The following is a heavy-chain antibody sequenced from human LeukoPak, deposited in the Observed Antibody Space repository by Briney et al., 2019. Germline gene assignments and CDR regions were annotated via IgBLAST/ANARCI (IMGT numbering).Heavy chain of an antibody. CDR2: ICNSGGT. V-gene: IGHV4-4*09. J-gene: IGHJ5*02. CDR1: GDSISTYY. CDR3: AKTGRPNNSGWYRWFDP. D-gene: IGHD6-19*01. Sequence: SDTLSLTCTVSGDSISTYYWSWIRQPPGKGLEWIGCICNSGGTNYNPSLKSRVTTSVDTSKSQFSLNLSSVTAADTAVYYCAKTGRPNNSGWYRWFDPWGQGTLVTVSS.